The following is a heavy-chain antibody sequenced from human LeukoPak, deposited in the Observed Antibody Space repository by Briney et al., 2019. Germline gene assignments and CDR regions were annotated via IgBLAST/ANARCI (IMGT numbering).Heavy chain of an antibody. CDR2: INAGNGNT. CDR3: ARDQRGEWLWDYMDV. CDR1: GYTFTSYA. J-gene: IGHJ6*03. V-gene: IGHV1-3*01. Sequence: ASVKVSCKASGYTFTSYAMHWVRQAPGQRLEWMGWINAGNGNTKYSQKFQGRVTITRATSASTAYMELSSLRSEDTAVYYCARDQRGEWLWDYMDVWGKGTTVTVSS. D-gene: IGHD3-3*01.